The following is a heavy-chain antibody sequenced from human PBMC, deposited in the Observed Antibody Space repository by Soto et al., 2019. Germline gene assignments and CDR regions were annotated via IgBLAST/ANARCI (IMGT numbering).Heavy chain of an antibody. J-gene: IGHJ4*02. CDR1: VGSFSGYY. CDR2: INHSGST. D-gene: IGHD3-22*01. V-gene: IGHV4-34*01. Sequence: SETLSLTCAVYVGSFSGYYWSWIRQPPGKGLEWIGEINHSGSTNYNPSLKSRVTISVDTSKNQFSLKLSSVTAADTAVYYCASDNYGSSFCYWGQGTLVTVSS. CDR3: ASDNYGSSFCY.